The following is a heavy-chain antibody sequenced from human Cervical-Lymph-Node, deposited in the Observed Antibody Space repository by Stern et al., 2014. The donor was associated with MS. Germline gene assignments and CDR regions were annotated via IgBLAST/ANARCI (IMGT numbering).Heavy chain of an antibody. V-gene: IGHV1-69*06. CDR1: GD. CDR2: IIRPVGTA. J-gene: IGHJ5*02. Sequence: VQLVQSGADVKKPGSSVRVSCKASGDISWLRQAPGQGLEYMEGIIRPVGTAPSTQRFQDRLTITADKSTNTTYMELSSLRSDDTAIYYCATGAGDNWFDPWGQGTLVSVSS. D-gene: IGHD3-10*01. CDR3: ATGAGDNWFDP.